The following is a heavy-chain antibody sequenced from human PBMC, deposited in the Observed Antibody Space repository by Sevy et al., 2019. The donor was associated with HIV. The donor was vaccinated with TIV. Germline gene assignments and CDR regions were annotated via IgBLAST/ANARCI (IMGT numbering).Heavy chain of an antibody. D-gene: IGHD5-12*01. Sequence: SETLSLTCTVSGGSISSYYWSWIRQPPGKGLEWIGYIYYSGSTNYNPSLKSRVTISVDTSKNQFSLKLSSVTAADTAVYYCARSHSGYEGHQYYFDYWGQGTLVTVSS. CDR1: GGSISSYY. J-gene: IGHJ4*02. V-gene: IGHV4-59*01. CDR3: ARSHSGYEGHQYYFDY. CDR2: IYYSGST.